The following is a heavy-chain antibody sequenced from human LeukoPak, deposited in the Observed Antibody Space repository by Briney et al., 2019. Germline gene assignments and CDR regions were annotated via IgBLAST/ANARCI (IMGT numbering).Heavy chain of an antibody. J-gene: IGHJ3*02. D-gene: IGHD5-18*01. CDR1: GFTFSSYG. CDR2: ISAYNGNT. Sequence: PGGSLRLSCAASGFTFSSYGISWVRQAPGQGLEWMGWISAYNGNTNYAQKLQGRVTMTTDTSTSTAYMELRSLRSDDTAVYYCARDHAYSYGSDAFDIWGQGTMVTVSS. V-gene: IGHV1-18*01. CDR3: ARDHAYSYGSDAFDI.